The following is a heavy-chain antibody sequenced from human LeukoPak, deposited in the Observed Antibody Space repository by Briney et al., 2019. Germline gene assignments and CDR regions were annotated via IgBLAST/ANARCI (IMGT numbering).Heavy chain of an antibody. CDR3: ARDFYGGYAFDI. V-gene: IGHV3-33*08. Sequence: GGSLRLSCAASRFTFSSYTMQWIRQAPGKGRVGVEVIWFEGSNKYYEDSVQGRFTRARDHSKNTLYLQMTSMRGEDTAVYYCARDFYGGYAFDIWGQGTMVTVSS. J-gene: IGHJ3*02. CDR1: RFTFSSYT. D-gene: IGHD2/OR15-2a*01. CDR2: IWFEGSNK.